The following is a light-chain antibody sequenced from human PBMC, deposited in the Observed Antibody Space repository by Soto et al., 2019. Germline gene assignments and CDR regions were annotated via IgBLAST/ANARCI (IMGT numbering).Light chain of an antibody. CDR3: QKYNNWPRT. CDR2: GAS. V-gene: IGKV3-15*01. J-gene: IGKJ1*01. Sequence: EIVMTQSPATLSVSPGERATLSCRASQSVSSNLAWYQQKPGQAPRLLIYGASTRATGIPARFSGSGSGTKFTLPISSLQSEDFAVYYCQKYNNWPRTFGQGTKGDI. CDR1: QSVSSN.